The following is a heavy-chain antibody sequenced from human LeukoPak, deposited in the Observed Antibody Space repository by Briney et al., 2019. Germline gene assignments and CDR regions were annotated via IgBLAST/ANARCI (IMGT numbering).Heavy chain of an antibody. D-gene: IGHD3-22*01. Sequence: GGSLRLSCAASGFTFDDYAMHWVRQAPGKGLEWVSGISWNSGSIGYADSVKGRFTISRDNAKNSLYLQMNSLRAEDTALYYCAKSRYDSSGYYYVDFGYYFDYWSQGTLVTVSS. V-gene: IGHV3-9*01. CDR1: GFTFDDYA. CDR2: ISWNSGSI. CDR3: AKSRYDSSGYYYVDFGYYFDY. J-gene: IGHJ4*02.